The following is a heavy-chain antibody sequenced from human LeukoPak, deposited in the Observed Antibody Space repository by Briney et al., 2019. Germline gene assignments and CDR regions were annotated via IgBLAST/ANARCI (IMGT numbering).Heavy chain of an antibody. CDR3: ARSSGAYRSFDY. J-gene: IGHJ4*02. CDR1: GGSISRYY. D-gene: IGHD1-26*01. Sequence: KPSQTLSLTCTVSGGSISRYYWSWIRQPPRKGLEWIGYIYYRGTTDYNPSLKSRVTISVDTSNNQFSLKVSSVTAADTAVYYCARSSGAYRSFDYWGQGTLVPVSS. V-gene: IGHV4-59*01. CDR2: IYYRGTT.